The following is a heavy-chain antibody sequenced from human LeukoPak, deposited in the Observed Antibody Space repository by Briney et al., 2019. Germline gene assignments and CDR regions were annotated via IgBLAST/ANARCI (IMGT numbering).Heavy chain of an antibody. Sequence: SVKVSCKASGGTFSSYAISWVRQAPGQGLEWMGGIIPIFGTANYAQKFQGRVTITTDESTSTAYMELSSLRSEDTAVYYCARDMTGTTGLDYWGQGTLVTVS. CDR2: IIPIFGTA. J-gene: IGHJ4*02. D-gene: IGHD1-7*01. CDR1: GGTFSSYA. V-gene: IGHV1-69*05. CDR3: ARDMTGTTGLDY.